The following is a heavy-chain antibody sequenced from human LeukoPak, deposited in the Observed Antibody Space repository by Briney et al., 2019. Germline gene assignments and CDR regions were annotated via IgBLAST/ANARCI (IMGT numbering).Heavy chain of an antibody. CDR3: ARGRYGDYVGDFDY. Sequence: SVTVSCKASGYTFTSYGISWVRQAPGQGLEWMGWISAYNGNTNYAQKLQGRVTMTTDTSTSTAYMELRSLRSDDTAVYYCARGRYGDYVGDFDYWGQGTLVTVSS. V-gene: IGHV1-18*04. CDR2: ISAYNGNT. J-gene: IGHJ4*02. D-gene: IGHD4-17*01. CDR1: GYTFTSYG.